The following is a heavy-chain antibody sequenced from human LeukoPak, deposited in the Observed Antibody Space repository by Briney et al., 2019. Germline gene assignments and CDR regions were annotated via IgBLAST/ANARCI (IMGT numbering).Heavy chain of an antibody. V-gene: IGHV4-59*12. CDR3: ARGDESTDY. D-gene: IGHD2-21*01. Sequence: PSETLSLTCTVSGGSISSYYWSWIRQPPGEGLEWIGYIYYSGSTNYNPSLKSRVTISVDKSKNQFSLKLSSVTAADTAVYYCARGDESTDYWGQGTLVTVSS. J-gene: IGHJ4*02. CDR2: IYYSGST. CDR1: GGSISSYY.